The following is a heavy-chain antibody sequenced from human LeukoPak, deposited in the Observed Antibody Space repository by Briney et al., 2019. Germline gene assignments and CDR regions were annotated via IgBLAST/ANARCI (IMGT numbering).Heavy chain of an antibody. J-gene: IGHJ4*02. V-gene: IGHV3-30*18. Sequence: PGGSLRLSCAASGFTFSSYGMHWVRQAPGEGVGWVAVISYDGSNKYYADSVKGRFTISRDNSKNTLYLQMNSLRAEDTAVYYCAKDGLAAALDYWGQGTLVTVSS. D-gene: IGHD6-13*01. CDR2: ISYDGSNK. CDR1: GFTFSSYG. CDR3: AKDGLAAALDY.